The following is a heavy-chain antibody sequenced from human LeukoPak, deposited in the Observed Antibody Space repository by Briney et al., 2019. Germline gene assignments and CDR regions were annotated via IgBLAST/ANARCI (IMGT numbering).Heavy chain of an antibody. CDR2: INHSGST. CDR1: FSDYY. CDR3: AAGRAGYYYYYMDV. Sequence: FSDYYMSWIRQPPGKGLEWIGEINHSGSTNYNPSLKSRVTISVDTSKNQFSLKLSSVTAADTAVYFAAAGRAGYYYYYMDVWGKGTTVTVSS. V-gene: IGHV4-34*01. J-gene: IGHJ6*03. D-gene: IGHD6-13*01.